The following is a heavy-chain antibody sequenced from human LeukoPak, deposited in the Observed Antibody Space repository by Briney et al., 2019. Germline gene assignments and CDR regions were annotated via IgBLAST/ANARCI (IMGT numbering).Heavy chain of an antibody. Sequence: SETLSLTCTVSGGSISSSSYYWGWIRQPPGKGLEWIGSIYYSGSTDYNPSLKSRVTISLDTSKIQFSLKLSSVTAADTAVYYCARDSWGVRWYFDLRGRGTLVTVSS. CDR2: IYYSGST. D-gene: IGHD3-10*01. V-gene: IGHV4-61*01. CDR3: ARDSWGVRWYFDL. CDR1: GGSISSSSYY. J-gene: IGHJ2*01.